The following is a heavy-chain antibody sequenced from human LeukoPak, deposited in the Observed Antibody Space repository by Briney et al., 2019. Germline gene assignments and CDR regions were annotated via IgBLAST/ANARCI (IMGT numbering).Heavy chain of an antibody. CDR3: TSGSYYNDY. V-gene: IGHV3-74*01. J-gene: IGHJ4*02. CDR2: IKSDGSGI. Sequence: ESGGSLRLSCTASGFTFSSYWMHWIRQAPGKGLVWVSHIKSDGSGINYADSVNGRFTISRDNAKNTLYLQMNSLRAEDTALYYCTSGSYYNDYWRQGTLVTVSS. CDR1: GFTFSSYW. D-gene: IGHD3-10*01.